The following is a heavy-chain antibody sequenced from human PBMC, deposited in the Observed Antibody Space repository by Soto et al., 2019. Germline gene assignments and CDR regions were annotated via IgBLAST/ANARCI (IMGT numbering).Heavy chain of an antibody. CDR1: GFTFSAYW. D-gene: IGHD3-16*01. CDR3: VRDSTLHHFDL. Sequence: DVQLVESGGGLVQPGGSLRLTCAGSGFTFSAYWMHWVRHVPGKGLVWVSRSDGAGSGAHYADSVKGRFTISRDNAKRTLYLQMNNLRADDTGIYFCVRDSTLHHFDLWGQGALVTVSS. V-gene: IGHV3-74*01. CDR2: SDGAGSGA. J-gene: IGHJ4*02.